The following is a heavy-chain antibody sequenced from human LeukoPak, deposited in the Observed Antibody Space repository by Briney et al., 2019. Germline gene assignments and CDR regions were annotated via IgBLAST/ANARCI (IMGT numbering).Heavy chain of an antibody. D-gene: IGHD5-12*01. V-gene: IGHV6-1*01. J-gene: IGHJ4*02. CDR1: GDSVSTNSAA. CDR3: ARDKGGSGYDHLDS. Sequence: SQTLSPTCAISGDSVSTNSAAWDWIRQSPSRGLEWLGRTYYRSKWYNDYAVSVKSRITINPDTSKNQFSLQLNSVTTEDTAVYYCARDKGGSGYDHLDSWGQGTLVTASS. CDR2: TYYRSKWYN.